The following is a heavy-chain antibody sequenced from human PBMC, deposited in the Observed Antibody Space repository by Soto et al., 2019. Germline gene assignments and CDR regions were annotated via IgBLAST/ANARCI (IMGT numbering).Heavy chain of an antibody. CDR3: ARPLYCISTSCYPNDAFDI. D-gene: IGHD2-2*01. J-gene: IGHJ3*02. CDR2: IYYSGST. CDR1: GGSISSGDYY. V-gene: IGHV4-30-4*01. Sequence: PSETLSLTCTVSGGSISSGDYYWSWIRQPPGKGLEWIGYIYYSGSTYYNPSLKSRVTISVDTSKNQFSLKLSSVTAADTAVYYCARPLYCISTSCYPNDAFDIWGQGTMVTVSS.